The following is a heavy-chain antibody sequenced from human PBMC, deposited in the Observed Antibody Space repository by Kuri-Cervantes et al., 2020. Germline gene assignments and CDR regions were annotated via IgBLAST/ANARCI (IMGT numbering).Heavy chain of an antibody. CDR1: GFTFSSYS. CDR3: ARDGKQQLVSYFDY. V-gene: IGHV3-21*01. CDR2: ISSSSSYI. Sequence: GGTLRLSCAASGFTFSSYSMNWVRQAPGTGLEWVSSISSSSSYIYYADSVKGRFTISRDNAKNSLYLQMNSLRAEDTAVYYCARDGKQQLVSYFDYWGQGTLVTVSS. D-gene: IGHD6-13*01. J-gene: IGHJ4*02.